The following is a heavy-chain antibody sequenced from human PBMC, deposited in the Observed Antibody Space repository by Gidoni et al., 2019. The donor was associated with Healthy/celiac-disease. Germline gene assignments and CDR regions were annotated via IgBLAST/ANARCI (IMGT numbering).Heavy chain of an antibody. CDR3: ARKAIVVVPAATNYHYGMDV. D-gene: IGHD2-2*01. V-gene: IGHV1-69*01. Sequence: QVQLVQSGAEVKKPGSSVKVSCKASGGTFSSYAISWVRQAPGQGLEWMGGIIPIFGTANYAQKFQGRVTITADESTSTAYMELSSLRSEDTAVYYCARKAIVVVPAATNYHYGMDVWGQGTTVTVSS. J-gene: IGHJ6*02. CDR2: IIPIFGTA. CDR1: GGTFSSYA.